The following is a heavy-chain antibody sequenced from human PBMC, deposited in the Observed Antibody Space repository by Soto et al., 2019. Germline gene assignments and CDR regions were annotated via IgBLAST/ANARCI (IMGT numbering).Heavy chain of an antibody. V-gene: IGHV3-21*01. Sequence: GGSLRLSCAASGFTFSSYSMNWVRQAPGKGLEWVSSISSSSSYIYYADSVKGRFTISRDNAKNSLYLQMNSLRAEDTAVYYCARDCNIVLMVYASWSVGYGMDVWGQGTTVTVSS. D-gene: IGHD2-8*01. CDR1: GFTFSSYS. CDR3: ARDCNIVLMVYASWSVGYGMDV. CDR2: ISSSSSYI. J-gene: IGHJ6*02.